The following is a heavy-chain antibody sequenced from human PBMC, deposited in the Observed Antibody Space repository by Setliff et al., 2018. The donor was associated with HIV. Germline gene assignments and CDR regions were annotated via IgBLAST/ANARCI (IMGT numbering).Heavy chain of an antibody. CDR3: ATFGAKDAFDI. Sequence: SETLSLTCVVSGDSISRSRYYWGWIRRPPGKGLEWIGSIYNRGSTYYNPSLKSRVTISVDTSKNQFSLKLSSVTAADTAVYYCATFGAKDAFDIWGQGTMVTVSS. V-gene: IGHV4-39*07. D-gene: IGHD1-26*01. CDR2: IYNRGST. J-gene: IGHJ3*02. CDR1: GDSISRSRYY.